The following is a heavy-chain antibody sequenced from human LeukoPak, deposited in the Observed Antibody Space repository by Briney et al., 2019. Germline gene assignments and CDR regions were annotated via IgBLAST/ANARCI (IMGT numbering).Heavy chain of an antibody. CDR1: GFTFSSYW. D-gene: IGHD6-19*01. Sequence: GGSLRLSCAASGFTFSSYWIHWVRQAPGKGLVWVSRINNDGSITNYADSVRGRFTTSRDNAKNTLYLQMNSLRAEDTAMYYCARTRSSGWYRRYYFDYWGQGTLVTVSS. J-gene: IGHJ4*02. CDR3: ARTRSSGWYRRYYFDY. CDR2: INNDGSIT. V-gene: IGHV3-74*01.